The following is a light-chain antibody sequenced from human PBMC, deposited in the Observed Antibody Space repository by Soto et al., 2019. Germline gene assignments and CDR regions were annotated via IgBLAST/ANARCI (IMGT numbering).Light chain of an antibody. V-gene: IGLV2-23*01. Sequence: LTQPASVSGSPAQSITIYCTGTSSDVGNYNLVSWYQQHPGKAPKLMIYEGSKRPSGVSNRFSASKSGNTASLTISGLQAEDEADYYCCSYAGSSTYYVFGTGTKVTVL. CDR1: SSDVGNYNL. CDR3: CSYAGSSTYYV. J-gene: IGLJ1*01. CDR2: EGS.